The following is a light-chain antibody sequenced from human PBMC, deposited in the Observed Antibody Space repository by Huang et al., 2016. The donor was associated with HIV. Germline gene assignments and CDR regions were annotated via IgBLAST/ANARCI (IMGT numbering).Light chain of an antibody. V-gene: IGKV3-20*01. J-gene: IGKJ5*01. CDR3: QQYDTSPLT. CDR1: QTINSAY. CDR2: GAS. Sequence: EIVLTQSPGTLSLSPGERATLSCRASQTINSAYLAWYQQKPGQAPSLLIYGASNRATGVPDRFSGSGSGTDFTLTINRLEPDDFAVFYCQQYDTSPLTFGQGTRLEIK.